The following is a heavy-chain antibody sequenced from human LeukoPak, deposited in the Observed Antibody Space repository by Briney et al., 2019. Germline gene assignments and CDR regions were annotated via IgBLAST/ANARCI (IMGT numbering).Heavy chain of an antibody. CDR2: IYYSGNT. Sequence: SETLSLTCTVPGGSISYYYWSWIRQPPGKGLEWIGYIYYSGNTNYNPSLKSRVTISVDTSNSQFSLNLSSVTAADTAVFYCARVSYGDNHFDIWGRGTMVTVSS. CDR3: ARVSYGDNHFDI. CDR1: GGSISYYY. D-gene: IGHD4-23*01. V-gene: IGHV4-59*01. J-gene: IGHJ3*02.